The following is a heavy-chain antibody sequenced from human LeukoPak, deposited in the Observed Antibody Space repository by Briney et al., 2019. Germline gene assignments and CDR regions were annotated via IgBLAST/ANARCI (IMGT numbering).Heavy chain of an antibody. V-gene: IGHV3-20*04. CDR2: INWNGGST. J-gene: IGHJ4*02. Sequence: GGSLRLSCAASGFTFDDYGMSWVRQAPGKGLEWVSGINWNGGSTGYADSVKGRFTISRDNAKNSLYLQMNSLRAEDTALYYCARANLGYCSGGSCCSDYWGQGTLVTVSS. CDR3: ARANLGYCSGGSCCSDY. CDR1: GFTFDDYG. D-gene: IGHD2-15*01.